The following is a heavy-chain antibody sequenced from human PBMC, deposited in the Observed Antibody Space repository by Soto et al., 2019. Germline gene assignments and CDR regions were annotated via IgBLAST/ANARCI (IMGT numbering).Heavy chain of an antibody. CDR3: ATSYGSGYRAFDY. CDR2: INPILSMS. Sequence: ASVKVSCKASGGTFAFHSINWVRQAPGLGLEWMGRINPILSMSNYAQRFQGRVTMTADKSTSTAYMVLSSLRSEDTAIYYCATSYGSGYRAFDYWGQGALVTVSS. CDR1: GGTFAFHS. D-gene: IGHD3-10*01. V-gene: IGHV1-69*02. J-gene: IGHJ4*02.